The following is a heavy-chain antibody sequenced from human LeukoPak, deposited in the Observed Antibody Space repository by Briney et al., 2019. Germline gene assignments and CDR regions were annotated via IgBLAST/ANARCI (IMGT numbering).Heavy chain of an antibody. CDR2: INPNSGGT. V-gene: IGHV1-2*06. J-gene: IGHJ5*02. CDR1: GYTFTGYY. CDR3: ARDCARNWFDP. Sequence: ASVKVSCKASGYTFTGYYMHWVRQAPGQGLEWMGRINPNSGGTNYAHKFQGRVTMTRDTSISTAYMELSRLRSDDTAVYYCARDCARNWFDPWGQGTLVTVSS.